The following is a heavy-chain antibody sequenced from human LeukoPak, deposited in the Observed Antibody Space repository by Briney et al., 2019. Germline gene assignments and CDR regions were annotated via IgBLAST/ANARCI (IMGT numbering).Heavy chain of an antibody. CDR1: GFTFSSYS. CDR3: ARVRGGSYEGAFDI. Sequence: PGGSLRLSWAASGFTFSSYSMNWVRQAPGKGLEWVSAISGSGGSTYYADSVKGRFTISRDNAKNSLYLQMNSLRAEDTAVYYCARVRGGSYEGAFDIWGQGTMVTVSS. V-gene: IGHV3-21*01. D-gene: IGHD1-26*01. J-gene: IGHJ3*02. CDR2: ISGSGGST.